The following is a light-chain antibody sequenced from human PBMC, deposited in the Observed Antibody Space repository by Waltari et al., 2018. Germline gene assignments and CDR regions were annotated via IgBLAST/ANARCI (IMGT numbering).Light chain of an antibody. CDR3: QQYDDWPLT. J-gene: IGKJ4*01. CDR2: DAS. V-gene: IGKV3-15*01. CDR1: HSVSSN. Sequence: EIVLTQSPGILSLSPGERAVLSCRASHSVSSNYLAWYQQKPGQAPRLLIYDASTRATGVPPRFSGGGSGTEFTLTISSLQSEDFAVYSCQQYDDWPLTFGGGTKVEIK.